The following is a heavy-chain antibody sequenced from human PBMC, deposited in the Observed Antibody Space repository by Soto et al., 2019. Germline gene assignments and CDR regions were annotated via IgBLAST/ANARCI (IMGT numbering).Heavy chain of an antibody. CDR2: VIPVSGTP. Sequence: QVQLVQSGAEVKKPGSSVKVSCKASGGTFSNYAICWVRQAPGQGLEWMGGVIPVSGTPKYAQKFQDRVLITADKSTSTAYMELTSLTSEDTAVYFCARDRGSGSYYSVSDYWYFDLWGHGTLVTVSS. J-gene: IGHJ2*01. CDR1: GGTFSNYA. V-gene: IGHV1-69*06. CDR3: ARDRGSGSYYSVSDYWYFDL. D-gene: IGHD1-26*01.